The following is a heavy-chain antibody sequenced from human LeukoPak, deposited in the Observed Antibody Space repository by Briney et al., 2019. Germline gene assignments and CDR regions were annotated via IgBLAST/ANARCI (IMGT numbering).Heavy chain of an antibody. CDR3: ARRATSGPPYYLDY. V-gene: IGHV4-59*08. Sequence: SETLSLTCTVSGGSISSYYWSRIAQPPGKGLEWIGYIHYSGSINYNPSLKSRVTMSVDTSKNHFSLRLSSVTAADTAIYYCARRATSGPPYYLDYWGQGILVTVSS. CDR1: GGSISSYY. CDR2: IHYSGSI. J-gene: IGHJ4*02. D-gene: IGHD1-26*01.